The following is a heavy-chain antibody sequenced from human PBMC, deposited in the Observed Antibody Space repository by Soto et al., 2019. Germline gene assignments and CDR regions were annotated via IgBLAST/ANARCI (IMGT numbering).Heavy chain of an antibody. D-gene: IGHD6-19*01. CDR2: ISYDGSNK. V-gene: IGHV3-30*18. J-gene: IGHJ5*02. CDR3: AKDREQWLHLNWFDP. CDR1: GFTFSSYG. Sequence: LRLSCAASGFTFSSYGMHWVRQAPGKGLEWVAVISYDGSNKYYADSVKGRFTISRDNSKNTLYLQMNSLRAEDTAVYYCAKDREQWLHLNWFDPWGQGTLVTVSS.